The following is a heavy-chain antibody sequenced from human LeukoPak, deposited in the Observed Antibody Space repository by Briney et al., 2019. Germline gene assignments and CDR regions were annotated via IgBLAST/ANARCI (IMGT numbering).Heavy chain of an antibody. D-gene: IGHD2-2*01. Sequence: SQSLSLTCAVYGYSISSGYYWGGNRQPPGKGLECIGSIHHSGSTYYNPSIKSRVTISVDTSKNQFSLKLSSVTAADTAVYYCAGSVVVVPAAIIGNWFDPWGQGTLVTVSS. CDR1: GYSISSGYY. J-gene: IGHJ5*02. V-gene: IGHV4-38-2*01. CDR3: AGSVVVVPAAIIGNWFDP. CDR2: IHHSGST.